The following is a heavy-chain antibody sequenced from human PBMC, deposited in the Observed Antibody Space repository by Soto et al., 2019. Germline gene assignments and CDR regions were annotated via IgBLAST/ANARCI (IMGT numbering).Heavy chain of an antibody. D-gene: IGHD2-2*01. CDR2: ISLYSDGT. V-gene: IGHV1-18*01. Sequence: ASVKVSCKTSGYTFSNYGITWVRQAPGQPLEWLGWISLYSDGTNYAQKFQGRVSMTTDTSTTTAYMELRSLRPDDTAVYYCARVVPGAEAWFGPWGQGTLVTVPS. J-gene: IGHJ5*02. CDR1: GYTFSNYG. CDR3: ARVVPGAEAWFGP.